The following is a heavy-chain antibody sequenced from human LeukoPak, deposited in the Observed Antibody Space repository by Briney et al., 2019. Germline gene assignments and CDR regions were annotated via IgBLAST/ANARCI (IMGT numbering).Heavy chain of an antibody. CDR3: ARSWYYGSGRYYPDWFDP. V-gene: IGHV4-39*01. D-gene: IGHD3-10*01. J-gene: IGHJ5*02. CDR2: IYYTGRT. CDR1: GGSISSSTYY. Sequence: SETLSLTCTVSGGSISSSTYYWGWIRQPPGKGLEWIGTIYYTGRTYYNASLRSRVTTSVDTSQNQFSLKLSSVTAADTAVYYCARSWYYGSGRYYPDWFDPWGQGTLVTVSS.